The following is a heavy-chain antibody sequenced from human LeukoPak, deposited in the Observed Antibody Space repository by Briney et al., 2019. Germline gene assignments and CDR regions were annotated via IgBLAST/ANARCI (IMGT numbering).Heavy chain of an antibody. D-gene: IGHD3-3*01. J-gene: IGHJ6*03. Sequence: SETLSLTCSVSGASIRSYFWTWIRQSPGKGLEWIGYISNIGTTNYNPSLKSRVTISVDTSKNQFSLKLSSVTAADTAVYYCARDREPTTYYDFWSGYYPSYYYYYMDVWGKGTTVTVSS. CDR2: ISNIGTT. CDR3: ARDREPTTYYDFWSGYYPSYYYYYMDV. V-gene: IGHV4-59*12. CDR1: GASIRSYF.